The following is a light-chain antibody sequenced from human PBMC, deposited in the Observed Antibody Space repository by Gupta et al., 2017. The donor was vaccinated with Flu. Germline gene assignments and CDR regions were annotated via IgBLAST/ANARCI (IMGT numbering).Light chain of an antibody. J-gene: IGKJ1*01. CDR1: QSLLHSNGYNY. V-gene: IGKV2-28*01. CDR2: LGS. Sequence: DIVMTQSPLSLPVTPGEPASISCRSSQSLLHSNGYNYLDWYLQRPGHSPQLLIYLGSNRASGVPDRFSGSGSGTDFTLKISRVETEDVGFYYCMQALQTPWTFGQGTKVEI. CDR3: MQALQTPWT.